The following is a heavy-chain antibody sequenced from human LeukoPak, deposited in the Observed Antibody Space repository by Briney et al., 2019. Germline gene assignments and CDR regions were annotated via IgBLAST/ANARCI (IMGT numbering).Heavy chain of an antibody. V-gene: IGHV4-34*01. Sequence: SETLSLTCAVYGGSFSGYYWSWIRRPPGKGLEWIGEINHSGSTNYNPSLKSRVTISVDTSKNQFSLKLSSVTAADTAVYYCARGSGIAARDFDYWGQGTLVTVSS. CDR3: ARGSGIAARDFDY. J-gene: IGHJ4*02. CDR1: GGSFSGYY. CDR2: INHSGST. D-gene: IGHD6-6*01.